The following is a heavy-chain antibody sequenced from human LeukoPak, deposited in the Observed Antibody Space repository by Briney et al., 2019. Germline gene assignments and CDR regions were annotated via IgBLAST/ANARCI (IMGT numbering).Heavy chain of an antibody. CDR3: ARVEGYCSGGSCYASYNWFDP. CDR2: ISAYNGNT. D-gene: IGHD2-15*01. J-gene: IGHJ5*02. CDR1: GYTFTSYG. V-gene: IGHV1-18*01. Sequence: ASVKVSCKASGYTFTSYGISWVRQAPGQGLEWMGWISAYNGNTNYAQKLQGRVTMTTDTSTSTAYMELRSLRSDYTAVYYCARVEGYCSGGSCYASYNWFDPWGQGTLVTVSS.